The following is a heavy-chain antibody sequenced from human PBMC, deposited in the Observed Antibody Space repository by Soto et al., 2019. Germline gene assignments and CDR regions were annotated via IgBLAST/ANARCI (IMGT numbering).Heavy chain of an antibody. Sequence: SGPTLVNPTQTLTLTCTFSGFSLTTSGVSVGWIRQPPGKALEWLALIYWDDDKRYSPSLKSRLSITKDTSKNQVVLTMTSMDPVDTATFYGAHSTETPLALDDWGQGTLVTVAS. CDR3: AHSTETPLALDD. CDR2: IYWDDDK. J-gene: IGHJ4*02. D-gene: IGHD2-8*02. CDR1: GFSLTTSGVS. V-gene: IGHV2-5*02.